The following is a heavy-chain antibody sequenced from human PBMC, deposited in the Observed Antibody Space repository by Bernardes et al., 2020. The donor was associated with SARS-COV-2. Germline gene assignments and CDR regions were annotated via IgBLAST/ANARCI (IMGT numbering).Heavy chain of an antibody. CDR3: MRAERDLLTENY. CDR1: GFRFSSYT. CDR2: ITRSGTSM. Sequence: GGSLRLSCAASGFRFSSYTMNWVRQAPGKGLEWISSITRSGTSMSYADSVKGRFTISRDNVKNTVSLQMNSLRDEDTGIYYCMRAERDLLTENYWGQGTLVTVSS. D-gene: IGHD1-26*01. V-gene: IGHV3-21*01. J-gene: IGHJ4*02.